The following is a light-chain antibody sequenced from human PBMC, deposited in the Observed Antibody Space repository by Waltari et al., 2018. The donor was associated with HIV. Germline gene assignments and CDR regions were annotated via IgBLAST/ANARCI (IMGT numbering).Light chain of an antibody. CDR2: HTN. Sequence: CVLTQPPSVSLAPGNTASITCGGNQIGIRAVHWYQQRPGQAPTLLIFHTNHRPSGIPARFSGSKSGTTATLTISRVEAGDEADYFCQVWDEDIDYCFGPGTKVTLL. CDR3: QVWDEDIDYC. J-gene: IGLJ1*01. CDR1: QIGIRA. V-gene: IGLV3-21*04.